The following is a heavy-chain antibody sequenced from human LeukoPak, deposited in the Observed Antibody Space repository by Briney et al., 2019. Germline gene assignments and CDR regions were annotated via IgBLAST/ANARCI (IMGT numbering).Heavy chain of an antibody. CDR3: ARRLWAYCGGDCYAQFFDP. D-gene: IGHD2-21*02. CDR1: GYTFTSYY. CDR2: INTSGGGK. Sequence: ASVKVSCKASGYTFTSYYIHWVRQTPGQELVWMGIINTSGGGKSYAQKFQGRVTMTRDTSTSTVYMEPSSLRSEDTAVYYCARRLWAYCGGDCYAQFFDPWGQGTLVTVSS. J-gene: IGHJ5*02. V-gene: IGHV1-46*01.